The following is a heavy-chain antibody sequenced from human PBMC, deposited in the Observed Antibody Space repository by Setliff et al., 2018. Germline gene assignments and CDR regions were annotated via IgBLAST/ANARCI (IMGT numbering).Heavy chain of an antibody. CDR1: GVSINSGHY. CDR2: MSHRGRT. CDR3: RVWVTMIEVDS. J-gene: IGHJ4*02. V-gene: IGHV4-38-2*01. Sequence: PSETLSLTCGVSGVSINSGHYWGWIRQPPGKGLEWIVTMSHRGRTYYNPSLESRVTMSVDTSKNQFSLKLTSVTAADTAVYYCRVWVTMIEVDSWAQGTLVTVSS. D-gene: IGHD3-22*01.